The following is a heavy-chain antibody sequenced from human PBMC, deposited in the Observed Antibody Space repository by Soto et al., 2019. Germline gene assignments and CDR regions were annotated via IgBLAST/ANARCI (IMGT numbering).Heavy chain of an antibody. J-gene: IGHJ4*02. CDR3: ARYYDSSGYYDQIDY. CDR2: IYYSGST. Sequence: PSETLSLTCTVSGGSVSSGSYYWSWIRQPPGKGLEWIGYIYYSGSTNYNPSLKSRVTISVDTSKNQFSLKLSSVTAADTAVYYCARYYDSSGYYDQIDYWGQGTLVTVSS. D-gene: IGHD3-22*01. V-gene: IGHV4-61*01. CDR1: GGSVSSGSYY.